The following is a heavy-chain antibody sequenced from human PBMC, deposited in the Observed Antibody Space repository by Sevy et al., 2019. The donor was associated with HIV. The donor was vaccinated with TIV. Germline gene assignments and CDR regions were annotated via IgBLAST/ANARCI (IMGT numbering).Heavy chain of an antibody. V-gene: IGHV3-48*02. Sequence: GGSLRLSCAASGFTFSIFDLVWVRQAPGKGLEWVSYIRGSSGSYMPYYADSVKGRFTISRVNAKNSLYLQMNSLRDEDTAVYYCTRNRGYHTFDHWGQGTLVTVSS. D-gene: IGHD5-12*01. J-gene: IGHJ4*02. CDR2: IRGSSGSY. CDR1: GFTFSIFD. CDR3: TRNRGYHTFDH.